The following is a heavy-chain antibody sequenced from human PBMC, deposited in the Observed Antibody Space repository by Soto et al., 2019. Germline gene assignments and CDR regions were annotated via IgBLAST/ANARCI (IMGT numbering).Heavy chain of an antibody. J-gene: IGHJ5*02. CDR3: ARSSGGNFGIIIEGTNWFAP. CDR1: RDTFTSYY. D-gene: IGHD1-26*01. V-gene: IGHV1-46*01. CDR2: INPHGGST. Sequence: ASVKVSCKAPRDTFTSYYINRVRQAPGHGREWMGVINPHGGSTAYAQKFKGRVTLTRDTSASTVYMEVSSLTSEDTAMYYCARSSGGNFGIIIEGTNWFAPWGQGTLVTVSS.